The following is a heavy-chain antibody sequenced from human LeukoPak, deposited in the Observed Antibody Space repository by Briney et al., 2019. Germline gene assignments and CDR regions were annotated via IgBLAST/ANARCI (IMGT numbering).Heavy chain of an antibody. CDR1: GFPLDHYA. CDR3: AKDGYGDYDY. J-gene: IGHJ4*02. CDR2: LSGHGDST. Sequence: GGSLRLSCAASGFPLDHYAIHCVRHAPGGGLEWVSLLSGHGDSTYYADSVKGRFTISRDHNKNSLYLQKNTVRTDHTAVYYCAKDGYGDYDYWGQGTLVNVSS. V-gene: IGHV3-43*02. D-gene: IGHD4-17*01.